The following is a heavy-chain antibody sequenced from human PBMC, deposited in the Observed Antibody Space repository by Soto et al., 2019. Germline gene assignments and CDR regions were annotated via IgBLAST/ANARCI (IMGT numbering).Heavy chain of an antibody. Sequence: SSETLSLTCAVYGGSFSGYYWSWIRQPPGKGLEWIGEINHSGSTNYNPSLKSRVTISVDTSKNQFSLKLSSVTAADTAVYYCARADRITMVRGVKGMDVWGQGTTVTVSS. CDR1: GGSFSGYY. CDR2: INHSGST. CDR3: ARADRITMVRGVKGMDV. J-gene: IGHJ6*02. V-gene: IGHV4-34*01. D-gene: IGHD3-10*01.